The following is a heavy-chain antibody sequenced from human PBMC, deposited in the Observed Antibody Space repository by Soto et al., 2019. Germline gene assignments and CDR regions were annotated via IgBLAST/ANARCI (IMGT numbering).Heavy chain of an antibody. CDR2: ISAYNGNT. J-gene: IGHJ3*02. Sequence: ASVKVSCKASGYTFTSYGISWVRQAPGQGLEWMGWISAYNGNTNYAQKLQGRVTMTTDTSTSTAYMELRSLRSDDTAVYYCARLDSYVWGSYRGDAFDIWGQGTMVTVSS. CDR1: GYTFTSYG. D-gene: IGHD3-16*02. V-gene: IGHV1-18*01. CDR3: ARLDSYVWGSYRGDAFDI.